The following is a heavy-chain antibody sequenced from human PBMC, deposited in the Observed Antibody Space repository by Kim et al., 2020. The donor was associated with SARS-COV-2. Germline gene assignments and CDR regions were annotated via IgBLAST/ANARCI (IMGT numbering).Heavy chain of an antibody. J-gene: IGHJ6*02. CDR1: GGSISSSSYY. Sequence: SETLSLTCTVSGGSISSSSYYWGWIRQPPGKGLEWIGSIYYSGSTYYNPSLKSRVTISVDTSKNQFSLKLSSVTAADTAVYYCATDDRAYYDFWSGPNYYYFCMDVWGQGTTVTVSS. D-gene: IGHD3-3*01. CDR2: IYYSGST. V-gene: IGHV4-39*07. CDR3: ATDDRAYYDFWSGPNYYYFCMDV.